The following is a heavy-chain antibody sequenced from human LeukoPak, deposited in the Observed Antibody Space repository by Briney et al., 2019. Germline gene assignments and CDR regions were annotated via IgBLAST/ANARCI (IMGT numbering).Heavy chain of an antibody. V-gene: IGHV1-18*01. CDR2: ISAYNGNT. Sequence: ASVKVSCKASGYTFTSYGISWVRQAPGQGLEWMGWISAYNGNTNYAQKLQGRVTMTTDTSTSTAYMELRSLRSDDTAVYYCARGSDSSGYYPSDLFVYWGQGTLVTVSS. CDR3: ARGSDSSGYYPSDLFVY. D-gene: IGHD3-22*01. J-gene: IGHJ4*02. CDR1: GYTFTSYG.